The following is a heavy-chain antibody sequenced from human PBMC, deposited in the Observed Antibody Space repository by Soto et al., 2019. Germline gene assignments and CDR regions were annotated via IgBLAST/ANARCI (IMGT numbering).Heavy chain of an antibody. CDR3: ARGTPTPGLDI. Sequence: PGGSLRLSCAASGFTFTDYAMHWVRQAPGKGLEWVAVISKDGSTKYYADSVKGRFTFSRDNSKNTLFLQMNSLKTEDTAMYYCARGTPTPGLDIWGRGTTVTVSS. J-gene: IGHJ6*02. V-gene: IGHV3-30-3*01. CDR1: GFTFTDYA. CDR2: ISKDGSTK. D-gene: IGHD1-1*01.